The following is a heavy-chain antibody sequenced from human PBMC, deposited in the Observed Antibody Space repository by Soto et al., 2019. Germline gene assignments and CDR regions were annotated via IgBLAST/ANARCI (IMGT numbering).Heavy chain of an antibody. D-gene: IGHD1-7*01. CDR3: ARVEITGTTGGYYYYGMDV. J-gene: IGHJ6*02. V-gene: IGHV4-4*02. CDR2: IYHSGST. CDR1: GGSRSRSNW. Sequence: SEPLSHNCPVAGGSRSRSNWWNWVRQPPGKGLEWIGEIYHSGSTNYNPSLKSRVTISVDKSKNQFSLKLSSVTAADTAVYYCARVEITGTTGGYYYYGMDVWGQGTTVTVSS.